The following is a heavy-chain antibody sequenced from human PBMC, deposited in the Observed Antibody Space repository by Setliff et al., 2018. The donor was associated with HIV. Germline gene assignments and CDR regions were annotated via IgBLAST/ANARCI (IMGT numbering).Heavy chain of an antibody. CDR1: GFTFSTYA. Sequence: GGSLRLSCAASGFTFSTYAMGWVRQAAGKGLEWVSTIGAVGTPTHYADSVKGRFTISRDNAKNSVYLQMNSLRAEDTAMYYCMRPVREPVDWGRGTLVTVSS. CDR2: IGAVGTPT. V-gene: IGHV3-21*04. D-gene: IGHD6-19*01. J-gene: IGHJ4*02. CDR3: MRPVREPVD.